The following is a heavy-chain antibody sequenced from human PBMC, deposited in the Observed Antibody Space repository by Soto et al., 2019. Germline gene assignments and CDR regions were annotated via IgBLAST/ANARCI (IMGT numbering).Heavy chain of an antibody. CDR3: ARDTDVDSSGWLDY. Sequence: ESGGGVVQPGRSLRLSCAASGFTFSSYAMHWVRQAPGKGLEWVAVISYDGSNKYYADSVKGRFTISRDNSKNTLYLQMNSLRAEDTAVYYCARDTDVDSSGWLDYWGQGTLVTVSS. CDR1: GFTFSSYA. J-gene: IGHJ4*02. CDR2: ISYDGSNK. D-gene: IGHD6-19*01. V-gene: IGHV3-30-3*01.